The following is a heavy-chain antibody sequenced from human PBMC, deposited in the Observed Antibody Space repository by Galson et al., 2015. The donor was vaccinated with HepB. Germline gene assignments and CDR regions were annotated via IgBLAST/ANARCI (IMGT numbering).Heavy chain of an antibody. CDR1: GFSVSNNF. D-gene: IGHD3-9*01. CDR2: TYSGGNS. V-gene: IGHV3-66*02. Sequence: SLRLSCAASGFSVSNNFMAWVRQAPGKGLEWVSVTYSGGNSYYGDSVKDRFTISRDISKNTLYLHMNSLSEDDTAVYYCARGYKDDDNLTGYYTSGFDPWGQGTLVTVSS. CDR3: ARGYKDDDNLTGYYTSGFDP. J-gene: IGHJ5*02.